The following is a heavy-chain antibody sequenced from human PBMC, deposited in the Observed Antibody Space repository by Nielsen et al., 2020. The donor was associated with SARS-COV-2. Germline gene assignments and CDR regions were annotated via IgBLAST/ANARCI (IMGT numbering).Heavy chain of an antibody. Sequence: SETLSLTCAVYGGSFSGYYWSWIRQPPGKGLEWIGEINHSGSTNYNPSLKSRVTISVDTSKNQFSLKLSSVTAADTAVYYCAGFIAAAGLGFYYYYMDVWGKGTTVTASS. CDR2: INHSGST. CDR3: AGFIAAAGLGFYYYYMDV. CDR1: GGSFSGYY. J-gene: IGHJ6*03. V-gene: IGHV4-34*01. D-gene: IGHD6-13*01.